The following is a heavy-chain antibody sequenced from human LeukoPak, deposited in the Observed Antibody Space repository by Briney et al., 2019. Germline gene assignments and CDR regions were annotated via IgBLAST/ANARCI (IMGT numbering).Heavy chain of an antibody. V-gene: IGHV4-61*02. J-gene: IGHJ4*02. CDR1: GGSISSGSYY. Sequence: SETLSLTCTVSGGSISSGSYYWRWIRQPAGTGLEWIGRIYTSGSTNYNPSLKSRVTISVDTSKNQFSLKLSSVTAADTAVYYCARLYCSGGSCYSDYWGQGTLVTVSS. CDR3: ARLYCSGGSCYSDY. D-gene: IGHD2-15*01. CDR2: IYTSGST.